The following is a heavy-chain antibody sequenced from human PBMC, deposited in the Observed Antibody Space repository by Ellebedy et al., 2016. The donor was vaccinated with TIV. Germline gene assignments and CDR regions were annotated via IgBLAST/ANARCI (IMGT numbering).Heavy chain of an antibody. CDR2: IYPGDSDT. Sequence: GESLKISXKGSGYSFTSYWIGWVRQMPGKGLEWMGIIYPGDSDTRYSPSFQGQVTISADKSISTAYLQWSSLKASDTAMYYCARSICSSTSCPNWFDPWGQGTLVTVSS. V-gene: IGHV5-51*01. CDR3: ARSICSSTSCPNWFDP. CDR1: GYSFTSYW. D-gene: IGHD2-2*01. J-gene: IGHJ5*02.